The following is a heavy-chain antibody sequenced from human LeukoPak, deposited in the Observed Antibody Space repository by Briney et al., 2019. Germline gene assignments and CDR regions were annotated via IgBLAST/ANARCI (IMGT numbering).Heavy chain of an antibody. V-gene: IGHV1-69*02. CDR1: GGTLSSYT. J-gene: IGHJ5*02. CDR2: IIPILGIA. CDR3: ARGLHIVVVPAASEADWFDP. D-gene: IGHD2-2*01. Sequence: SVKVSCKASGGTLSSYTISWVRQAPGQGLEWMGRIIPILGIANYAQKFQGRVTITADKSTSTAYMELSSLRSEDTAVYYCARGLHIVVVPAASEADWFDPWGQGTLVTVSS.